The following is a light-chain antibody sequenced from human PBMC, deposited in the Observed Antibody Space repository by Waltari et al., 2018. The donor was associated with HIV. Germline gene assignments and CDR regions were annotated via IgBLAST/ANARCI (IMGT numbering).Light chain of an antibody. CDR2: RND. J-gene: IGLJ3*02. V-gene: IGLV1-47*01. CDR3: ASWDDTLGHWI. Sequence: QPKMTQAPSASKTPGQRITMSCSGGRSNIGNNFISWYQQFPGLAPRLVLYRNDQRPTGVPGRFSGSKSGTSAFLAITGLRLEDEATYICASWDDTLGHWIFGGGTKLTVL. CDR1: RSNIGNNF.